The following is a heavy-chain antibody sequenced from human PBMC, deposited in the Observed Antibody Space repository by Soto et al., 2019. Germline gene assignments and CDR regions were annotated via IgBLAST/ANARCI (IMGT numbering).Heavy chain of an antibody. CDR1: GFIFNNFW. V-gene: IGHV3-7*03. CDR2: INQDGSEQ. J-gene: IGHJ1*01. Sequence: PGGSLRLSCAASGFIFNNFWMTWVRQAPGKGLEWVASINQDGSEQHFVDSVRGRFTISRDNAKDSLYVQMNALRGEDTAVYYCARHHSFCSSPRCNLAYWGQDVWGTVSS. CDR3: ARHHSFCSSPRCNLAY. D-gene: IGHD3-10*02.